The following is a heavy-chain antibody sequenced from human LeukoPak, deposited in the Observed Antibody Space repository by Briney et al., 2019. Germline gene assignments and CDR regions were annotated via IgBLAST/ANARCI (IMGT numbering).Heavy chain of an antibody. V-gene: IGHV3-30-3*01. Sequence: GRSLRLSCAASGFTFGSYAMHWVRQAPCKGLEWVALISDDGSKNYYADSVKGRFTISRDNSKNTLYLQMNSLRAEDTAVYYCAKAGSSGSYYNLNSWGQGTLVTVSS. CDR1: GFTFGSYA. CDR2: ISDDGSKN. D-gene: IGHD3-10*01. J-gene: IGHJ5*02. CDR3: AKAGSSGSYYNLNS.